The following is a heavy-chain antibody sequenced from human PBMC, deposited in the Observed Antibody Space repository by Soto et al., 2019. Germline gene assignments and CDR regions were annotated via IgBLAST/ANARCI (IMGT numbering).Heavy chain of an antibody. CDR3: ARRIVVPAAVYGMDG. J-gene: IGHJ6*02. V-gene: IGHV4-59*08. CDR1: GGSISSYY. CDR2: IYYSGST. D-gene: IGHD2-2*01. Sequence: PSETLSLTCTVSGGSISSYYWSWIRQPPGKGLEWIGHIYYSGSTDYNPSLKSRVTISVDTSKRQFSLKLRSVTAADTAVYYCARRIVVPAAVYGMDGWGPATTVTV.